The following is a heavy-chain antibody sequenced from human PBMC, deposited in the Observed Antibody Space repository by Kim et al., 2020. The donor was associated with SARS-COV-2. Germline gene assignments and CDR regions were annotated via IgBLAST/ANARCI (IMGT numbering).Heavy chain of an antibody. CDR1: GFTFSNAW. V-gene: IGHV3-15*01. CDR3: TTDPSLLVIPYYDFWSGSYGMDV. J-gene: IGHJ6*02. Sequence: GGSLRLSCAASGFTFSNAWMSWVRQAPGKGLEWVGRIKSKTDGGTTDYAAPVKGRFTISRDDSKNTLYLQMNSLKTEDTAVYYCTTDPSLLVIPYYDFWSGSYGMDVWGQGTTVTVSS. D-gene: IGHD3-3*01. CDR2: IKSKTDGGTT.